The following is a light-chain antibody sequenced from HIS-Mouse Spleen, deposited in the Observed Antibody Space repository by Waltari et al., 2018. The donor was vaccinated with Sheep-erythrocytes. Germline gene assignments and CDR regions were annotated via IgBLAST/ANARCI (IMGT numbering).Light chain of an antibody. CDR3: CSYAGSYNHV. V-gene: IGLV2-11*01. CDR1: SSDVGGYNY. Sequence: QSALTQPRSVSGSPGQSVTISCTGTSSDVGGYNYVSWYQQHPGKAPKLMIYDVSKRPSGVPDRFSGSKSGNTASLTFSGLQAEEEADYYCCSYAGSYNHVFATGTKVTVL. CDR2: DVS. J-gene: IGLJ1*01.